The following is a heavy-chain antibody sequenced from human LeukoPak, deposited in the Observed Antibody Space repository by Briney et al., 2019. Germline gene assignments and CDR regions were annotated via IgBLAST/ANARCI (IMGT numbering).Heavy chain of an antibody. CDR2: ISSYNGNT. CDR1: GYTFTGYG. V-gene: IGHV1-18*01. CDR3: ARDHYGGNSGAFDI. J-gene: IGHJ3*02. Sequence: ASVKVSCKASGYTFTGYGITWVRQAPGQGLEWMGWISSYNGNTNYAQKLQGRVTMTTDTSTTTAYMELSSLRSEDTAVYYCARDHYGGNSGAFDIWGQGTMVTVSS. D-gene: IGHD4-23*01.